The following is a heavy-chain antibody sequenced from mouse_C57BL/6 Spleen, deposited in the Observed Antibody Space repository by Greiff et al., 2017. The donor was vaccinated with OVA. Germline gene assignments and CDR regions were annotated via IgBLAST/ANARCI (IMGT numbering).Heavy chain of an antibody. CDR3: ARPYGSSPWFAY. V-gene: IGHV1-18*01. D-gene: IGHD1-1*01. CDR1: GYTFTDYN. J-gene: IGHJ3*01. Sequence: VQLKQSGPELVKPGASVKIPCKASGYTFTDYNMDWVKQSHGKSLEWIGDINPNNGGTIYNQKFKGKATLTVDKSSSTAYMELRSLTSEDTAVYYCARPYGSSPWFAYWGQGTLVTVSA. CDR2: INPNNGGT.